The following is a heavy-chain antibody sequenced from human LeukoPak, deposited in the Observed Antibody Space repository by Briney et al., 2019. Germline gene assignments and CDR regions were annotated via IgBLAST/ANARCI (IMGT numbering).Heavy chain of an antibody. Sequence: PGGSLRLSCAASGFTFSSYAMSWVRQAPGKGLEWVSAISGSGGSTYYADSVKGRFTISRDNSKNTLYLQMNSLRAEDTAVYYCAILIAVAGSALDYWGQGTLVTVSS. V-gene: IGHV3-23*01. J-gene: IGHJ4*02. CDR1: GFTFSSYA. CDR3: AILIAVAGSALDY. CDR2: ISGSGGST. D-gene: IGHD6-19*01.